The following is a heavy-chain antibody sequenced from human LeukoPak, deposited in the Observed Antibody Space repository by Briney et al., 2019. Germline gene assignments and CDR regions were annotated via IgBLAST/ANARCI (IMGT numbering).Heavy chain of an antibody. D-gene: IGHD2-15*01. CDR1: GGSISSYY. V-gene: IGHV4-4*07. CDR2: IYTSGSI. CDR3: ARDNIVVVAATKAYYFDY. Sequence: SETLSLTCTVSGGSISSYYWSWIRQPAGKGLEWIGRIYTSGSITYNPSLKSRVSMSVDTSKNQFSLKLSSVTAADTAVYYCARDNIVVVAATKAYYFDYWGQGTLVTVSS. J-gene: IGHJ4*02.